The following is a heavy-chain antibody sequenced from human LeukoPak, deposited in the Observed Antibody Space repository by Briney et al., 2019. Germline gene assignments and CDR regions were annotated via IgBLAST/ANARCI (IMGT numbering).Heavy chain of an antibody. Sequence: PGGSLRLSCAASGFTFSSYAMSWVRQAPGKGLEWVSLLYTGGETNYADSVKGRFTISRDNSKNTVSLQMNSLRAEDTAVYYCARGFAPAYNFGVFDGWGQGTLVTVSS. CDR3: ARGFAPAYNFGVFDG. J-gene: IGHJ4*02. CDR1: GFTFSSYA. CDR2: LYTGGET. V-gene: IGHV3-23*03. D-gene: IGHD5-18*01.